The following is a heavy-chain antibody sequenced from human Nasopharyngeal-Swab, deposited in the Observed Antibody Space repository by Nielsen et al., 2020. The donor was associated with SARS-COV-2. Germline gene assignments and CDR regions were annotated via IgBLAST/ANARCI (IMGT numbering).Heavy chain of an antibody. V-gene: IGHV1-69*04. Sequence: SVKVSCKASGGTFSSYAISWVRQGPGQGLEWMGRIIPILGIANYAQKFQGRVTITADKSTSTAYMELSSLRSEDTAVYYCAVALYDYYYYGMDVWGQGTTVTVSS. J-gene: IGHJ6*02. CDR2: IIPILGIA. CDR1: GGTFSSYA. CDR3: AVALYDYYYYGMDV. D-gene: IGHD2-15*01.